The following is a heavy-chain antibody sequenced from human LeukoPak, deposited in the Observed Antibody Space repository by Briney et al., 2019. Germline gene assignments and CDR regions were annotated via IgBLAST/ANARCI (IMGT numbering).Heavy chain of an antibody. CDR2: INNDGTAT. V-gene: IGHV3-74*01. Sequence: GGSLRLSCAASGFTFSAYWMHWVRQVPGKGLVWVSRINNDGTATFFADSVKGRFTISRDNAKNSLYLQMNSLRAEDTAVYYCARGTMFPYYFDYWGQGTLVTVSS. D-gene: IGHD3-10*02. J-gene: IGHJ4*02. CDR1: GFTFSAYW. CDR3: ARGTMFPYYFDY.